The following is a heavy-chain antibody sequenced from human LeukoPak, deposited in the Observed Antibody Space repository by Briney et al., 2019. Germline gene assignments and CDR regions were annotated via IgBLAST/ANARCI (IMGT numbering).Heavy chain of an antibody. D-gene: IGHD5-18*01. CDR2: ISGSGDST. V-gene: IGHV3-23*01. J-gene: IGHJ6*03. Sequence: PGGSLRLSCAASGFTFSNYAMSWVRQAPGKGLEWVSAISGSGDSTYYADSVKGRFTISRDNSKNTLYLQMNSLRAEDTALYYCAKTRYSYGDYYYYYMDVWGKGTTVTVSS. CDR3: AKTRYSYGDYYYYYMDV. CDR1: GFTFSNYA.